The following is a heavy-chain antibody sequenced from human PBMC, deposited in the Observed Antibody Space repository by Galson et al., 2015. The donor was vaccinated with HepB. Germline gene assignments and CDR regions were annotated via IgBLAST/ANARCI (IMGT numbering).Heavy chain of an antibody. CDR2: ISGSGGST. Sequence: SLRLSCAASGFTFSSYAMSWVRQAPGKGLEWVSAISGSGGSTYYADSVKGRFTISRDNSKNTLYLQMNSLRAEDTAVYYCAKSPGSGSLGPGYWGQGTLVTVSS. D-gene: IGHD3-10*01. CDR1: GFTFSSYA. CDR3: AKSPGSGSLGPGY. V-gene: IGHV3-23*01. J-gene: IGHJ4*02.